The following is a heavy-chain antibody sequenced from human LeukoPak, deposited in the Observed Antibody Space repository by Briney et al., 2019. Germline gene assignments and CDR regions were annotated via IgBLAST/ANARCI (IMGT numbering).Heavy chain of an antibody. J-gene: IGHJ4*02. CDR2: NSWEDDK. D-gene: IGHD7-27*01. V-gene: IGHV2-5*02. CDR1: GSSPGTSGVG. CDR3: AHIGWGSSFDY. Sequence: SGPTLVKPTQTLTPTCTFSGSSPGTSGVGVGWIRQPPGKAVESLAINSWEDDKRYSPSVKRRLTNTKDTSKNQVVLTMTNMDPVDTATYYCAHIGWGSSFDYWGQGTLVTVSS.